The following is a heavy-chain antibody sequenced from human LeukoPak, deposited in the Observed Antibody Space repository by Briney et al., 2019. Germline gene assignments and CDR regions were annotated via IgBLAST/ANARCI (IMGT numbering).Heavy chain of an antibody. Sequence: GESLKISCKGSGYSFTTYWIGWVRQMPGKGLEWMGIIYPGDSDIRYSPSFQGQVTISADKSTSTAYLQWSSLRASDTAMYYCVRLASLYHNILTGTDYDYWGQGTLVTVSS. CDR1: GYSFTTYW. V-gene: IGHV5-51*01. CDR2: IYPGDSDI. D-gene: IGHD3-9*01. CDR3: VRLASLYHNILTGTDYDY. J-gene: IGHJ4*02.